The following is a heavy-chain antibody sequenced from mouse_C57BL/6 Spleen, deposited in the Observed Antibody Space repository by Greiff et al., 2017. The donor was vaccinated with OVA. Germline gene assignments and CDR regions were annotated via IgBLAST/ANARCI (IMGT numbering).Heavy chain of an antibody. CDR2: IDPETGGT. V-gene: IGHV1-15*01. J-gene: IGHJ3*01. Sequence: QVQLQQSGAELVRPGASVTLSCKASGYTFTDYEMHWVKQTPVHGLEWIGAIDPETGGTAYNQKFKGKAILTADKSSSTAYMELRSLTSEDSAVYYCTVYGNEGFAYWGQGTLVTVSA. CDR1: GYTFTDYE. D-gene: IGHD2-1*01. CDR3: TVYGNEGFAY.